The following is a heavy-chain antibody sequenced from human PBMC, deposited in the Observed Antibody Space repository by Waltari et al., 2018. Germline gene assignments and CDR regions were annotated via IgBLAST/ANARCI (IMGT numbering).Heavy chain of an antibody. D-gene: IGHD3-10*01. CDR2: IYTSGST. CDR3: ARDWYYYGSGSQYRTNNYYYAMDV. Sequence: QVQLQESGPGLVKPSQTLSPTCTVSGGSISRGSYYWSWIRQPAGKGLEWIGRIYTSGSTNYNPSLKSRVTRSVDTSKNQFSLKLSSVTAADTAVYYCARDWYYYGSGSQYRTNNYYYAMDVWGQGTTVTVSS. CDR1: GGSISRGSYY. J-gene: IGHJ6*02. V-gene: IGHV4-61*02.